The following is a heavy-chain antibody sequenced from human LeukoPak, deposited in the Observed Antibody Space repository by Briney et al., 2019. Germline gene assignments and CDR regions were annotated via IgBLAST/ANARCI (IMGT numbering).Heavy chain of an antibody. CDR2: IYYSGST. Sequence: SETPSLTCTVSGRSISSSSYYWGWIRQPPGKGLEWIGSIYYSGSTYYNPSLKSRVTISVDTSKNQFYLKLSSVTAADTAVYYCARQWLVISYYYYYMDVWGKGTTVTVSS. D-gene: IGHD6-19*01. CDR3: ARQWLVISYYYYYMDV. V-gene: IGHV4-39*01. J-gene: IGHJ6*03. CDR1: GRSISSSSYY.